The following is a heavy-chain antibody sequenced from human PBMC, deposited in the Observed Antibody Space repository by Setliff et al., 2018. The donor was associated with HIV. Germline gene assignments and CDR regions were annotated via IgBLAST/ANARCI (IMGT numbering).Heavy chain of an antibody. D-gene: IGHD1-26*01. V-gene: IGHV4-4*02. J-gene: IGHJ3*02. CDR2: IYHSGNT. Sequence: SETLSLTCAVSGGSISRSNWWSWVRQPPGKGLERIGEIYHSGNTNYNPSLKSRVTVSVDKSKNQFSLKLSSVTAADTAVYYCARRGGSFLHDAFDIWGQGTMVTVSS. CDR1: GGSISRSNW. CDR3: ARRGGSFLHDAFDI.